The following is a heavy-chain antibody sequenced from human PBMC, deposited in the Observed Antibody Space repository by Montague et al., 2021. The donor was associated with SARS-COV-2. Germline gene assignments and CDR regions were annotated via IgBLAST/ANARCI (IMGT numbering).Heavy chain of an antibody. D-gene: IGHD5/OR15-5a*01. CDR3: AGYRVLFWHFDL. Sequence: SGSTKYNPSIKSRVTISVDTSKRQMSLRLNSVTAADTAVYYCAGYRVLFWHFDLWCRGTLVTVSS. V-gene: IGHV4-59*01. CDR2: SGST. J-gene: IGHJ2*01.